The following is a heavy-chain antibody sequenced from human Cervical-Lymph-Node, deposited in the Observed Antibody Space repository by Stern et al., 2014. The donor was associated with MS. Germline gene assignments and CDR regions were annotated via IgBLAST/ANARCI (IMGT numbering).Heavy chain of an antibody. CDR2: IYPGNFDS. D-gene: IGHD5-12*01. CDR1: GYSFTNSW. J-gene: IGHJ3*02. CDR3: ARLASYTGYDYDAFDI. Sequence: EVQLLESGADVKKPGESLKISCKASGYSFTNSWIGWVRQMPGKGLEWMGIIYPGNFDSRYSPSFQGQVTISADRSISTAYLQWSSLKASDTAMYYCARLASYTGYDYDAFDIWGQGTMVTVSS. V-gene: IGHV5-51*03.